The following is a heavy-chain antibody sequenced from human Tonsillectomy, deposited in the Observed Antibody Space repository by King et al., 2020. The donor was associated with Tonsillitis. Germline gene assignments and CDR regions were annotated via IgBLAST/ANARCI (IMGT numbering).Heavy chain of an antibody. CDR3: AKGSSKSQYVNWIGP. J-gene: IGHJ5*02. Sequence: VQLVESGGDLVQPGRSLRLSCAASGYTFDAFAMHWVRQAPGKGLEWVASINWNGGSLDYAVSVKGRFIISRDNGKNSLYLQMNSLRVEDTALYYCAKGSSKSQYVNWIGPWGQGTLVTVSS. D-gene: IGHD2/OR15-2a*01. CDR1: GYTFDAFA. V-gene: IGHV3-9*01. CDR2: INWNGGSL.